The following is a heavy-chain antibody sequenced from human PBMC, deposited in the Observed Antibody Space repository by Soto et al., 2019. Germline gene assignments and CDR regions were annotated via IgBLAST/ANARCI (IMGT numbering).Heavy chain of an antibody. CDR1: GGSISSYY. Sequence: SGTLSVTCTGSGGSISSYYWSWIRQPPGKGLEWIGYIYYSGSTNYNPSLKSRVTTSVDTSKNQFSLKLRSVTAADKAVYYCARVGQEYYDFWSGPPCFDYSGQGTLVTVS. D-gene: IGHD3-3*01. CDR2: IYYSGST. J-gene: IGHJ4*02. V-gene: IGHV4-59*01. CDR3: ARVGQEYYDFWSGPPCFDY.